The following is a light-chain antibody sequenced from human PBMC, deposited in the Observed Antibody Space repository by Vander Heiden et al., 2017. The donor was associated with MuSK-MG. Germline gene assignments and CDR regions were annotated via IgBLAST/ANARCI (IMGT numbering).Light chain of an antibody. J-gene: IGKJ1*01. CDR1: QSISSQ. Sequence: DSQMTQSPSSLSASVGDRVIITCRASQSISSQLNWYQQTPGKAPKALIYTTSNLQSGVPSRFSGSGSATEFTLTINSLQLEDFGTYYCQQSYSGWTFGQGTKVEMK. CDR3: QQSYSGWT. V-gene: IGKV1-39*01. CDR2: TTS.